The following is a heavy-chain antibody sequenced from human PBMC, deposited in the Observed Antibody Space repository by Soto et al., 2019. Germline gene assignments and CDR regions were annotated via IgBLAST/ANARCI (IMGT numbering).Heavy chain of an antibody. CDR1: GFTFSTFS. Sequence: EVQLVESGGGSVQPGGSLRLSCAASGFTFSTFSMNWVRQAPGRGLEWISYISGGGRPISYADSVKGRFTISRDNAKNSLYLQMYSLTDEDMAVYYCARDLGWAFDSWGQGTLVTVSS. D-gene: IGHD6-19*01. CDR3: ARDLGWAFDS. CDR2: ISGGGRPI. J-gene: IGHJ4*02. V-gene: IGHV3-48*02.